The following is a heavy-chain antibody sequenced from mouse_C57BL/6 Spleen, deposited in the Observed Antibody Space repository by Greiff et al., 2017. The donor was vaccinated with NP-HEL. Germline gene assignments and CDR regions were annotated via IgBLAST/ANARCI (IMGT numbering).Heavy chain of an antibody. J-gene: IGHJ3*01. CDR2: IRNKAHGYTT. CDR1: GFTFTDYY. D-gene: IGHD3-2*02. V-gene: IGHV7-3*01. CDR3: ARYKDRSGSSLFAY. Sequence: EVKLMESGGGLVQPGGSLSLSCAASGFTFTDYYMSWVRQPPGKALEWLGFIRNKAHGYTTEYSASVKGRFTISRDNSQSILYLQMNALRAEDSATYYCARYKDRSGSSLFAYWGQGTLVTVSA.